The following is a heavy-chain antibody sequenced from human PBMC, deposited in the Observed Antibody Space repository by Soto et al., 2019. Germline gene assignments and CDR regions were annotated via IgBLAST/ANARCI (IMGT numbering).Heavy chain of an antibody. CDR2: ISAYNGNT. CDR1: GYTFTRYG. Sequence: ASVKVSCRASGYTFTRYGISWVRQAAGQGLEWMGWISAYNGNTNYAQKLQGRVTMTTDTSTSTAYMELRSLRSDDTAVYYCARSYYDSSGYYASRSYYYGMDVWGQGTTVTVSS. D-gene: IGHD3-22*01. J-gene: IGHJ6*02. V-gene: IGHV1-18*04. CDR3: ARSYYDSSGYYASRSYYYGMDV.